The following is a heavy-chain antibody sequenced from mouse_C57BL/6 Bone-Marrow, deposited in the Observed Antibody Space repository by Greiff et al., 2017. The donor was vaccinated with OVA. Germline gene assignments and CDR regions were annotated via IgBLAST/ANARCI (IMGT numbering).Heavy chain of an antibody. CDR2: INPNNGGT. CDR3: ARSPECYYAMDY. Sequence: EVQLQQSGPELVKPGASVKISCKASGYTFTDYYMNWVKQSHGKSLEWIGDINPNNGGTSYNQKFKGKATLTVDKSSSTAYMELRSLTSEDSAVYYCARSPECYYAMDYWGQGTSVTVSS. CDR1: GYTFTDYY. J-gene: IGHJ4*01. V-gene: IGHV1-26*01.